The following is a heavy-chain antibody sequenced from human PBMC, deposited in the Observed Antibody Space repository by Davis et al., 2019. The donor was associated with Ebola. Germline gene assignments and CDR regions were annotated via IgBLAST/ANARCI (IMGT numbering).Heavy chain of an antibody. CDR2: MNPNSGNT. Sequence: GESLKISCKASGYTFTSYDINWVRQATGQGLEWMGWMNPNSGNTGYAQKFQGRVTMTTDTSTSTAYMELRSLRSDDTAVYYCASGQRWDFDYWGQGTLVTV. CDR1: GYTFTSYD. V-gene: IGHV1-8*01. CDR3: ASGQRWDFDY. J-gene: IGHJ4*02. D-gene: IGHD4-23*01.